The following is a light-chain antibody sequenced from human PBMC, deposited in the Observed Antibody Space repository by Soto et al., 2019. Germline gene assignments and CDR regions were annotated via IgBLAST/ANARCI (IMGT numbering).Light chain of an antibody. Sequence: IVMTQSPATLSVSPGEGFTLSCSASQSVRSHLAWYQQKPGQPPRLLIYGASTRATGIPARFSGSGFGTEFTLTISSLQSEDFAVYYCQQYKNWPLFGQGTRLEIK. V-gene: IGKV3-15*01. CDR2: GAS. J-gene: IGKJ5*01. CDR1: QSVRSH. CDR3: QQYKNWPL.